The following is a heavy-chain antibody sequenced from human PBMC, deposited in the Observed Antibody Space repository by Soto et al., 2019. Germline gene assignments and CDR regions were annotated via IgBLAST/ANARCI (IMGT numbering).Heavy chain of an antibody. V-gene: IGHV1-18*01. CDR1: GYTFTTND. CDR3: ARIEGRHVDHYGVDV. J-gene: IGHJ6*02. CDR2: ISVYNGNT. D-gene: IGHD6-6*01. Sequence: QVQLVQSGAEVKKPGASVKVSCKASGYTFTTNDITWVRQAPGQGLEWMGWISVYNGNTNYAQKLQGRVTMTTDTSXXTAYMELRSRTSDDTAVYYCARIEGRHVDHYGVDVWGQGTTVTVSS.